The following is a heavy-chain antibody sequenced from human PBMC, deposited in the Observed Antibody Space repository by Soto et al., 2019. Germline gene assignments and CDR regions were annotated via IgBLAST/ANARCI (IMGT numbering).Heavy chain of an antibody. CDR3: ARERVVVVTSRGGLDY. CDR1: GGSISSGGYY. Sequence: QVQLQESGPGLVKPSQTLSLTCTVSGGSISSGGYYWSWIRQHPGKGLEWIGYIYYSGSTYYNPSLNGRVTISVDTSKNQFSLKLSSVTAADTAVYYCARERVVVVTSRGGLDYWGQGTLVTVSS. CDR2: IYYSGST. D-gene: IGHD3-22*01. J-gene: IGHJ4*02. V-gene: IGHV4-31*03.